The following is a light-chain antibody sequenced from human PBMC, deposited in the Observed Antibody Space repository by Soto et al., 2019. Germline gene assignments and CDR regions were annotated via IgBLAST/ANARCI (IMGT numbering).Light chain of an antibody. CDR1: QSLSSTY. J-gene: IGKJ2*01. V-gene: IGKV3-20*01. Sequence: EIVLTQSPGTLSLSPGERATLSCRASQSLSSTYLAWYQQKPGQAPRLLIYGASSRATGIPDRFSGSGSGTDFTLTISRLEPEDFAVYYCQQYAGSPRTFGQGTKLEIK. CDR3: QQYAGSPRT. CDR2: GAS.